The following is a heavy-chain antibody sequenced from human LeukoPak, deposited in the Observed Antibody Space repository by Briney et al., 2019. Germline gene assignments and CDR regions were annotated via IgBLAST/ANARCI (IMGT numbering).Heavy chain of an antibody. Sequence: SETLPLTCAVYGGSFSGYYWSWIRQPPGKGLEWIGYIYYSGSTNYNPSLKSRVTISVDTSKNQFSLKLSSVTAADTAVYYCARPIDGYFDYWGQGTLVTVSS. CDR3: ARPIDGYFDY. D-gene: IGHD5-24*01. CDR1: GGSFSGYY. J-gene: IGHJ4*02. CDR2: IYYSGST. V-gene: IGHV4-59*08.